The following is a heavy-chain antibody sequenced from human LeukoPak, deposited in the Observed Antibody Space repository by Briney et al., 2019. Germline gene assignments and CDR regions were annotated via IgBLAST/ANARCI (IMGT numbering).Heavy chain of an antibody. D-gene: IGHD5-24*01. Sequence: GGSLRLSCAASGFTFSSYAMSWVRQAPGKGLEWVGRIKSKTDGGTTDYAAPVKGRFTISRDDSKNTLYLQMNSLKTEDTAVYYCTTEQPRWLQFLYFDYWGQGTLVTVSS. CDR3: TTEQPRWLQFLYFDY. CDR2: IKSKTDGGTT. V-gene: IGHV3-15*01. J-gene: IGHJ4*02. CDR1: GFTFSSYA.